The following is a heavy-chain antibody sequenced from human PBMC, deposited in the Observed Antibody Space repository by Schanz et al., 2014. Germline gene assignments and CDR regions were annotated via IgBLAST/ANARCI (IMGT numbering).Heavy chain of an antibody. CDR1: GGTFSSYT. Sequence: QVQLVQSGAEVKKPGSSVKVSCKASGGTFSSYTISWVRQAPGQGLEWMGRIIPILGIANYAQNFQGRVTITADKSTSTAYMELTSLRSEDTAVYYCAGTYCSSTSCYTGYYYMDVWGKGTTDTVSS. D-gene: IGHD2-2*02. V-gene: IGHV1-69*02. J-gene: IGHJ6*03. CDR2: IIPILGIA. CDR3: AGTYCSSTSCYTGYYYMDV.